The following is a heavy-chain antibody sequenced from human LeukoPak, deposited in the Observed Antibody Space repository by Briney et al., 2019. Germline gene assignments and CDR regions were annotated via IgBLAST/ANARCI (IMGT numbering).Heavy chain of an antibody. CDR2: IYYSGST. CDR1: GGSISSGSYY. D-gene: IGHD6-19*01. J-gene: IGHJ4*02. Sequence: PSQTLSLTCTVSGGSISSGSYYWSWIRQPPGKGLEWIGYIYYSGSTNYNPSLKSRVTISVDTSKNQFSLKLSSVTAADTAVYYCARASSGWYGRKIDYWGQGTLVTVSS. V-gene: IGHV4-61*01. CDR3: ARASSGWYGRKIDY.